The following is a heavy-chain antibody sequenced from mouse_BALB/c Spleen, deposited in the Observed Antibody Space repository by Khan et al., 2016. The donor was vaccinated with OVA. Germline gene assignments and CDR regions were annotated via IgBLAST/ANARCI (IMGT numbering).Heavy chain of an antibody. CDR2: IDPSDSET. CDR3: TRREKYGYDPAWVAY. D-gene: IGHD2-2*01. Sequence: QVQLQQSGAELVRPGASVKLSCKASGYTFTSYWMNWVKQRPGQGLEWIGMIDPSDSETHYNQMFKDKATLTVDKSSSTAYMQLSSLTSEDSAVYYCTRREKYGYDPAWVAYWGQGTLVTVSA. V-gene: IGHV1-61*01. CDR1: GYTFTSYW. J-gene: IGHJ3*01.